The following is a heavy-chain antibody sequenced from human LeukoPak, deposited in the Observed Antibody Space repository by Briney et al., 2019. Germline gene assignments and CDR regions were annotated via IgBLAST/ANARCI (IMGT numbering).Heavy chain of an antibody. CDR2: TYYSGST. V-gene: IGHV4-59*01. J-gene: IGHJ4*02. CDR1: GGSINSYY. Sequence: SETLSLTCTVSGGSINSYYWSWIRQPPGKGLEWIGYTYYSGSTNYNPSLKSRVTISVDTSKNQFSLKLSSVTAADTAVYYCARAYYDSSGYYFDYWGQGTLVTVSS. D-gene: IGHD3-22*01. CDR3: ARAYYDSSGYYFDY.